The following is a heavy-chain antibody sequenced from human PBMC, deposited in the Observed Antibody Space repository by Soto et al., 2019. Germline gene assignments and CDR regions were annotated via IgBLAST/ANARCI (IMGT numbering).Heavy chain of an antibody. V-gene: IGHV3-30*18. J-gene: IGHJ5*02. D-gene: IGHD1-26*01. CDR3: AKDRPVKGRSGSLSS. Sequence: GGSLRLSCASSVFTFISYGMHWVRQAPGKGLEWVALISHDGSNKFYADSVKGRFTFSRDNYKNTLYLQMNSLRAEDTAVYYCAKDRPVKGRSGSLSSWGQGTLVTVSS. CDR1: VFTFISYG. CDR2: ISHDGSNK.